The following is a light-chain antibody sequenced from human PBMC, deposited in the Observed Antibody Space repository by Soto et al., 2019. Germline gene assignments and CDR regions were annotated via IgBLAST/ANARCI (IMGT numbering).Light chain of an antibody. V-gene: IGKV3-20*01. Sequence: DNVLTQSPGTLSLSPGERATLSCRASQTVRDGYLAWYQQKPGQAPRLFIYGASARATGIPDRFSGSGSGTDFTLTISGLEPEDFAVYYCQQYGVSMFTFGQGAKREIK. CDR1: QTVRDGY. CDR3: QQYGVSMFT. J-gene: IGKJ2*01. CDR2: GAS.